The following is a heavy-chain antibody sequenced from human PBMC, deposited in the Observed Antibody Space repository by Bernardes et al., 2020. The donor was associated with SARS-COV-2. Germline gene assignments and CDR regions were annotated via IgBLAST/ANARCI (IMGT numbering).Heavy chain of an antibody. CDR3: ARAGGWYGHFDP. CDR2: VYVTGTT. Sequence: SETLSLTCSVSGDSINSASYRWGWIRQAPGKGLEWIGRVYVTGTTSYNPSFESRVTMSVDTSKNQFSLRLNSVTVADTAVYYCARAGGWYGHFDPWGQGTLVTVSS. V-gene: IGHV4-61*05. CDR1: GDSINSASYR. D-gene: IGHD6-19*01. J-gene: IGHJ5*02.